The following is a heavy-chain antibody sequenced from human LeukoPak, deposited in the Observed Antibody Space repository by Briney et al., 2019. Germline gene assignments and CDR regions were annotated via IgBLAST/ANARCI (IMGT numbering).Heavy chain of an antibody. J-gene: IGHJ6*03. CDR1: GFTFSTYS. V-gene: IGHV3-21*01. CDR3: AKDGNYMDV. D-gene: IGHD4-23*01. Sequence: GGSLRLSCAASGFTFSTYSMNWVRQAPGKGLEWVSTISSSTYIYYADSVKGRFTISRDNAKDSLYLQMSSLRAEDTAVYYCAKDGNYMDVWGKGTSVTVSS. CDR2: ISSSTYI.